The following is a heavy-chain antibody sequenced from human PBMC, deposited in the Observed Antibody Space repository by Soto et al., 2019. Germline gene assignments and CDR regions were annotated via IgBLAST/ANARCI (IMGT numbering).Heavy chain of an antibody. D-gene: IGHD2-21*01. V-gene: IGHV3-23*01. CDR1: GFSFFSSA. Sequence: GGSLRLSCAASGFSFFSSAMSWVRQTPGGGLEWVSSISGRAEKTYYADSVKGRFTISRHISKGTLSLEMNSLRAEDTAVYYCARDHYPQLWWPRYFDYWGQGTLVTVSS. J-gene: IGHJ4*02. CDR3: ARDHYPQLWWPRYFDY. CDR2: ISGRAEKT.